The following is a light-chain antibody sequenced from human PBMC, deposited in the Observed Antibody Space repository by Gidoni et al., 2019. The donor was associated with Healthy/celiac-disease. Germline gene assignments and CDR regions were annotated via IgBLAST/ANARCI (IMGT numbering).Light chain of an antibody. Sequence: EIVMTQSPATLSVSPGERATLSCRASQSVSRNLAWYQQKPGQAPRLLIYGASTRATGIPARFSGSWSGTEFTLTISSLQSEDFAVYYCQQYNNWPPLPFGGGTKVEI. J-gene: IGKJ4*01. CDR1: QSVSRN. CDR3: QQYNNWPPLP. CDR2: GAS. V-gene: IGKV3-15*01.